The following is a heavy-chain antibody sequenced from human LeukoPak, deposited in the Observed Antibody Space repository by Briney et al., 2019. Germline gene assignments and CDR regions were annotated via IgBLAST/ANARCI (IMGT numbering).Heavy chain of an antibody. D-gene: IGHD6-19*01. V-gene: IGHV1-2*02. CDR3: AREGLAVAGTGGGGYNWFDP. CDR1: GGTFSSYA. CDR2: INPNSGGT. J-gene: IGHJ5*02. Sequence: ASVKVSCKASGGTFSSYAISWVRQAPGQGLEWMGWINPNSGGTNYAQKFQGRVTMTRDTSISTAYMELSRLRSDDTAVYYCAREGLAVAGTGGGGYNWFDPWGQGTLVTVSS.